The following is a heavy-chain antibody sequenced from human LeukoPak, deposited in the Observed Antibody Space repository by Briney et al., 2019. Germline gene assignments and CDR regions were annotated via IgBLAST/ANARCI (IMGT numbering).Heavy chain of an antibody. J-gene: IGHJ4*02. CDR2: INPNSGGA. Sequence: ASVKVSCKASGYTFTGYYMHWVRQAPGQGLEWMGWINPNSGGANYAQKFQGRVTMTRDTSISTAYMELSRLRSDDTAVYYCARNFYFDSSGYYHYWGQGTLVTVSS. CDR3: ARNFYFDSSGYYHY. CDR1: GYTFTGYY. V-gene: IGHV1-2*02. D-gene: IGHD3-22*01.